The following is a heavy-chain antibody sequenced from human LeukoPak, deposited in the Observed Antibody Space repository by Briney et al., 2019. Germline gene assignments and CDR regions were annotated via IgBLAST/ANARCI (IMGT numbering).Heavy chain of an antibody. V-gene: IGHV1-69*08. D-gene: IGHD4-4*01. CDR3: TRVNLRGSKYNWYDP. CDR1: GGTLRTHI. J-gene: IGHJ5*02. CDR2: ITPIIETT. Sequence: VASVKVSCKTSGGTLRTHIFSWVRQAPGQGLEWMWRITPIIETTKYAQRFQGRVTITADPYTDTVYMEMSNLRSDDTAIYYCTRVNLRGSKYNWYDPWGQGTPVTVSS.